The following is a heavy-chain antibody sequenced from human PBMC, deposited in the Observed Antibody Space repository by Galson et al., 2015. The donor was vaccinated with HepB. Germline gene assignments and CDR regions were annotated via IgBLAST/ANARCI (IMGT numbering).Heavy chain of an antibody. CDR2: LWYDGSNK. D-gene: IGHD4-17*01. CDR1: GFTFSNYG. V-gene: IGHV3-33*01. J-gene: IGHJ4*02. CDR3: VRDSGDYTLDY. Sequence: SLRLSCAASGFTFSNYGMHWVRQAPGKGLEWVAVLWYDGSNKNYADSVKGRFTISRDNSKNTLFLQMNSLRADDTAIYSCVRDSGDYTLDYWGQGSLVTVSS.